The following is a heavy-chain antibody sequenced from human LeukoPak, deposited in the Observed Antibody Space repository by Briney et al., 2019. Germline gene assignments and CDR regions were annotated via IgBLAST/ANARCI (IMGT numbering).Heavy chain of an antibody. CDR1: GFTFSSYS. CDR3: ARQLGYCSGGSCYSAHGWFDP. CDR2: ISSSSIFI. V-gene: IGHV3-21*01. Sequence: GGSLRLSCAASGFTFSSYSMNWVRQAPGKGLEWVSSISSSSIFIFYADSVKGRFTISRDNAKNSLYLQMNSLRAEDTAVYYCARQLGYCSGGSCYSAHGWFDPWGQGTLVTVSS. D-gene: IGHD2-15*01. J-gene: IGHJ5*02.